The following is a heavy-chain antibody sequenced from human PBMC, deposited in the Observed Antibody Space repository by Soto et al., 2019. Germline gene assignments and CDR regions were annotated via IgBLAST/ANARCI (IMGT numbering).Heavy chain of an antibody. D-gene: IGHD3-22*01. J-gene: IGHJ4*02. Sequence: QLQLQESGPGLVKPSETLSLTCTVSGGSISSSSYYWGWIRQPPGQGREGIGTIYSLGNTYYNPSLNSRVTISVDKSKSQLFLKLSSVTAPDTAVYYCARQIYDSSGYYYAYWGQGTLVTVSS. CDR1: GGSISSSSYY. CDR2: IYSLGNT. V-gene: IGHV4-39*01. CDR3: ARQIYDSSGYYYAY.